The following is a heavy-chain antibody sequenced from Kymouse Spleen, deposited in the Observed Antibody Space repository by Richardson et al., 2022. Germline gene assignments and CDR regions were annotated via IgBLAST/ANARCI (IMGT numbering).Heavy chain of an antibody. CDR2: IKSKTDGGTT. J-gene: IGHJ4*02. CDR1: GFTFSNAW. V-gene: IGHV3-15*01. D-gene: IGHD2-8*01. Sequence: EVQLVESGGGLVKPGGSLRLSCAASGFTFSNAWMSWVRQAPGKGLEWVGRIKSKTDGGTTDYAAPVKGRFTISRDDSKNTLYLQMNSLKTEDTAVYYCTTDLYCTNGVCYGNYWGQGTLVTVSS. CDR3: TTDLYCTNGVCYGNY.